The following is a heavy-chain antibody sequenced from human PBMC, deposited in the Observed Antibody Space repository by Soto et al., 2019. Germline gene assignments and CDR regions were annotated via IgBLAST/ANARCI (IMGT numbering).Heavy chain of an antibody. CDR2: MNPNSGNT. D-gene: IGHD3-3*01. Sequence: ASVKVSCKASGYTFTSYDINWLRQATGQGLEWMGWMNPNSGNTGYAQKFQGRVTMTRNTSISTAYMELSSLRSEDAAVYYCARVLNYYDFWSGPGVYGMDVWGQGTTVTVSS. CDR1: GYTFTSYD. CDR3: ARVLNYYDFWSGPGVYGMDV. V-gene: IGHV1-8*01. J-gene: IGHJ6*02.